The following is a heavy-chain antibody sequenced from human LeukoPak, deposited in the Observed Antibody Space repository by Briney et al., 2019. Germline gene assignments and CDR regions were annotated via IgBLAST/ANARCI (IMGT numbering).Heavy chain of an antibody. V-gene: IGHV3-30*02. D-gene: IGHD6-13*01. CDR1: GFTFSSYG. CDR2: IRYDGSNK. Sequence: GGSLRLSCAASGFTFSSYGMHWVRQAPGKGLEWVAFIRYDGSNKYYADSVKGRFTISRDNSKNTLYLQMNSLRAEDTAVYYCAGGQQLVDCFDYWGQGTLVTVSS. J-gene: IGHJ4*02. CDR3: AGGQQLVDCFDY.